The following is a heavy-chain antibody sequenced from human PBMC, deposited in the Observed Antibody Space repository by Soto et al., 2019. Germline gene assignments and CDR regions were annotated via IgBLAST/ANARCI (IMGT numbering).Heavy chain of an antibody. CDR2: IYYSGST. J-gene: IGHJ6*03. CDR3: ATGPAYYRSGSYYRYYYYYMDV. Sequence: SGDLYGSRILQTKGKGLEWIGYIYYSGSTNYNPSLKSRVTISVDTSKNQFSRKLRSVTAADPAVYYCATGPAYYRSGSYYRYYYYYMDVWGKGTTVTVSS. D-gene: IGHD3-10*01. CDR1: SGDLY. V-gene: IGHV4-61*08.